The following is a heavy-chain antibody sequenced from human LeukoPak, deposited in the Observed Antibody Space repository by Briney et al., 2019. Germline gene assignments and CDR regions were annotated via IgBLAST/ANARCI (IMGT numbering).Heavy chain of an antibody. D-gene: IGHD1-1*01. J-gene: IGHJ6*04. Sequence: ESLKISCQGSGYSFTSYWIGWVRPMPGKGLEWMGIIYPADSDTRYSPSFQGQVTISADKSISTAYLQWSSLKASDTAMYYCARQLERGPYYYYGMDVWGKGTTVTVSS. CDR3: ARQLERGPYYYYGMDV. CDR2: IYPADSDT. CDR1: GYSFTSYW. V-gene: IGHV5-51*01.